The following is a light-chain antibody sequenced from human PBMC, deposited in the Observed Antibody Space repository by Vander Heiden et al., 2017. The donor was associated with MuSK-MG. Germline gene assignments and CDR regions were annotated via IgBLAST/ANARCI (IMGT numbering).Light chain of an antibody. V-gene: IGLV3-19*01. Sequence: SSDLSYDPAVSVALGQTVRITCQGDSLRSYYASWYQQKPGQAPVLVIYGKNNRPSGIPDRFSGSSSGNTASLTITGAQAEDEADYYCNSRDSSGNHLVFGGGTKLTVL. J-gene: IGLJ2*01. CDR1: SLRSYY. CDR3: NSRDSSGNHLV. CDR2: GKN.